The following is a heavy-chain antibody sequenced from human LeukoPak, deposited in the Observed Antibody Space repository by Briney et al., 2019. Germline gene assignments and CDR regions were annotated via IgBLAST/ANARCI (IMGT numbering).Heavy chain of an antibody. CDR1: GYTFSNQY. J-gene: IGHJ6*02. CDR2: INPSGSDT. V-gene: IGHV1-46*01. D-gene: IGHD4-17*01. Sequence: ASVRLSCKASGYTFSNQYLHWVRQAPGKGLEWMTIINPSGSDTYYEQNPQCIVTVYRDTTTSTDYMVLSSLRSEDTAVYYCARDTRTMTAVTRGQHYYYGLDVWGQGTTVTVSS. CDR3: ARDTRTMTAVTRGQHYYYGLDV.